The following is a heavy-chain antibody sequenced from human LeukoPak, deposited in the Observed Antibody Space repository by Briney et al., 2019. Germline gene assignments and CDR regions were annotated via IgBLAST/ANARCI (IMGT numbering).Heavy chain of an antibody. Sequence: ASVTVSCKASGYTFTDYYLHWVRQAPGQGLEWMGWINPNNGDTGFAQKLQGRVTMTRDTSISTAYMELTSLNSDDTAVYYCTRNNYGVNWFDPWGQGTLVTVSS. V-gene: IGHV1-2*02. D-gene: IGHD5-24*01. CDR3: TRNNYGVNWFDP. J-gene: IGHJ5*02. CDR1: GYTFTDYY. CDR2: INPNNGDT.